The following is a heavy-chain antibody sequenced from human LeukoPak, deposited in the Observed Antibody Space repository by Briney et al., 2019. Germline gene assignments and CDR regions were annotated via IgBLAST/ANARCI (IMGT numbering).Heavy chain of an antibody. Sequence: SSETLSLTCAVSGYSISSGYYWGWIRQSAGKGLEWIGRIYTSGSTNYNPSLKSRVSMSVDTSKNQFSLRLRSVTAADTAVYYCARESGYYYDTSGYTFDYWGQGILVTVSS. CDR1: GYSISSGYY. CDR2: IYTSGST. CDR3: ARESGYYYDTSGYTFDY. V-gene: IGHV4-4*07. D-gene: IGHD3-22*01. J-gene: IGHJ4*02.